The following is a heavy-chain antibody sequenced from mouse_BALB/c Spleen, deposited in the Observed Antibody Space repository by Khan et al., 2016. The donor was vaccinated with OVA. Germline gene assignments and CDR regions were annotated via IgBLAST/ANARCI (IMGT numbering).Heavy chain of an antibody. D-gene: IGHD2-10*01. CDR3: TGGAYNGLFAY. CDR1: GFNIKDTY. CDR2: IDPANGNV. V-gene: IGHV14-3*02. J-gene: IGHJ3*01. Sequence: VQLKESGAEFVKPGASVKLSCTASGFNIKDTYMHWINQRPQQGLVWIGRIDPANGNVKYDPNFQDKATIAADASSNTAYLQLSSLTSADTAVYYCTGGAYNGLFAYWGQGTLVTVSA.